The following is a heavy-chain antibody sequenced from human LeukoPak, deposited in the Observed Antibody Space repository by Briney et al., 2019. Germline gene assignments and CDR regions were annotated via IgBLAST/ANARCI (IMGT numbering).Heavy chain of an antibody. J-gene: IGHJ3*02. CDR2: ISGSGGST. D-gene: IGHD6-13*01. V-gene: IGHV3-23*01. Sequence: GGSLRLSCAAPGFSFSSSAMSWVRQAPGKGLEWVSVISGSGGSTYYADSVKGRFTISRDNSKNTLYLQMNSLRAEDTAVYYCAKDLSSSWYEDAFDIWGQGTMVTVSS. CDR1: GFSFSSSA. CDR3: AKDLSSSWYEDAFDI.